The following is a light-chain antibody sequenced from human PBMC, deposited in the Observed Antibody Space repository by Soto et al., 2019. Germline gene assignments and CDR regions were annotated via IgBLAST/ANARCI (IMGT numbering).Light chain of an antibody. CDR3: QQYDTLPYT. V-gene: IGKV1-33*01. CDR1: QDISNY. Sequence: DIQMTQSPSSLSASVGDRVTITCQASQDISNYLNWYQQKPGKAPKLLIYDASNLETRVPSRFSGSGSGTDFNFTISNLQHEDIAIYYSQQYDTLPYTLGQGNKLEIK. J-gene: IGKJ2*01. CDR2: DAS.